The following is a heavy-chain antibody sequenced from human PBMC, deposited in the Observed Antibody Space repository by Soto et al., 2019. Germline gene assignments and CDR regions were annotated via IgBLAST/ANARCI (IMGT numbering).Heavy chain of an antibody. D-gene: IGHD3-22*01. J-gene: IGHJ3*02. CDR3: ARDEDYYDSSGYLAFDI. Sequence: GGSLRLSCAASGFTFSDYYMSWIRQAPGKGLEWVSYISSSGSTIYYADSVKGRFTISRDNAKNSLYLQMNSLRAEDTAVYYCARDEDYYDSSGYLAFDIWGQGTMVTVSS. CDR2: ISSSGSTI. CDR1: GFTFSDYY. V-gene: IGHV3-11*01.